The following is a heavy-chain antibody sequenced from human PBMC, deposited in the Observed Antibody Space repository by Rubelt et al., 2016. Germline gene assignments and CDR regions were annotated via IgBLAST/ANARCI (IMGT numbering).Heavy chain of an antibody. Sequence: GYIYYSGSTNYNPSLKSRVTISVDTSKNQFSLKLSSVTAADTAVYYCARTQLWFRYFDYWGQGTLVTVSS. V-gene: IGHV4-59*12. CDR2: IYYSGST. D-gene: IGHD5-18*01. CDR3: ARTQLWFRYFDY. J-gene: IGHJ4*02.